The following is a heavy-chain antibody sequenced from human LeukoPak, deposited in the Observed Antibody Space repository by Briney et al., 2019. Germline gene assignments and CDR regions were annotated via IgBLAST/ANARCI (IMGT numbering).Heavy chain of an antibody. CDR1: GGSFSGYY. J-gene: IGHJ3*02. CDR2: INHSGST. CDR3: ASRPSLVVPAADDAFDI. Sequence: PSETLSLTCAVYGGSFSGYYWSWIRQPPGKGLEWIGEINHSGSTNYNPSLKSRVTISVDTSKNQFSPKLSSVTAADTAVYYCASRPSLVVPAADDAFDIWGQGTMVTVSS. V-gene: IGHV4-34*01. D-gene: IGHD2-2*01.